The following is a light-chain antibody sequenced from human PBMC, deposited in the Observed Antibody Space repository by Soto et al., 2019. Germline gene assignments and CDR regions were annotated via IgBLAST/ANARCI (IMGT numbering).Light chain of an antibody. V-gene: IGKV3-20*01. CDR3: QQYDSSFT. CDR1: QHVTTTY. Sequence: IVLTQSPANLSLSPGERATLSCTASQHVTTTYIAWYQQKFGQAPRLLIYGASTRATGTPDGFTGGGFGTDFTLTISRVEPEDFAVYYCQQYDSSFTFGGGTKVEMK. CDR2: GAS. J-gene: IGKJ4*01.